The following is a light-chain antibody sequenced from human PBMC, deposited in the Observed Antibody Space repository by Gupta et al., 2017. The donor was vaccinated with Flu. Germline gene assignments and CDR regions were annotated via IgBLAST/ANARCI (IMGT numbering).Light chain of an antibody. J-gene: IGKJ1*01. CDR2: ASS. CDR1: QDIGDR. CDR3: LQYGTYPPT. V-gene: IGKV1-17*01. Sequence: DIQMTQSPSSLSASGGDRVTLTCRAGQDIGDRLGWYQQKPGQAPKRLMSASSSRASGVPSRFSGSGFGTEFTLTMDSLKPEDSATYFCLQYGTYPPTFGQGTKVEV.